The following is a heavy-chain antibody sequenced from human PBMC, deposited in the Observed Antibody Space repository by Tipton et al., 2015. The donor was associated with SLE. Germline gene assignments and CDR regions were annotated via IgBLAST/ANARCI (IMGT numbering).Heavy chain of an antibody. CDR3: ARVFMIQGGAFDI. V-gene: IGHV4-39*07. CDR1: GGSISSGGYY. CDR2: IYYSGST. J-gene: IGHJ3*02. Sequence: TLSLTCTVSGGSISSGGYYWGWIRQPPGKGLEWIGSIYYSGSTYYNPSLKSRVTISVDTSKNQFSLKLSSVTAADTAVYYCARVFMIQGGAFDIWGQGTMVTVSS. D-gene: IGHD3-16*01.